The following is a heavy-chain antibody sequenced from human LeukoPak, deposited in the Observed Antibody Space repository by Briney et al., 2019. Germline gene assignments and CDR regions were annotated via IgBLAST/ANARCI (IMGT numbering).Heavy chain of an antibody. CDR1: GGSFSGYY. V-gene: IGHV4-34*01. J-gene: IGHJ4*02. CDR3: ARHYSSGWYKSPCDY. D-gene: IGHD6-19*01. CDR2: INHSGST. Sequence: PSETLSLTCAVYGGSFSGYYWSWIRQPPGKGLEWIGEINHSGSTNYNPSLKSRVTISVDTSKNQFSLKLSSVTAADTAVYYCARHYSSGWYKSPCDYWGQGTLVTVSS.